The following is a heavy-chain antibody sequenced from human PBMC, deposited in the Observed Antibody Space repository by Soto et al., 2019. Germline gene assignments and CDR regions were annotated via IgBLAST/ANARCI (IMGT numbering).Heavy chain of an antibody. V-gene: IGHV4-30-4*01. J-gene: IGHJ4*02. CDR2: IYYSGST. CDR1: GGYINSGNYY. D-gene: IGHD1-26*01. CDR3: ARVTPGAKRWDYFDS. Sequence: PSETLSLTYTVSGGYINSGNYYWSWLSQPPGKVLEWIGYIYYSGSTYYNPSLKSRVTISPDTSKNQFSLSLTSVTAADTALYYCARVTPGAKRWDYFDSWGQGTPVTVSS.